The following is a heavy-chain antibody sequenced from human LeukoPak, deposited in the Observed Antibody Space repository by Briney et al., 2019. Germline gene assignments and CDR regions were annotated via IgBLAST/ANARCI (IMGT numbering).Heavy chain of an antibody. V-gene: IGHV4-38-2*02. CDR1: GYSISSGYY. J-gene: IGHJ2*01. CDR2: MFYTGNT. CDR3: AREGLAVTTDNWYFDL. Sequence: PSETLSLTCTVSGYSISSGYYWSWIRQPPGKGLEWIGYMFYTGNTYYNPSLKSRVTISVDTSKNQFSLKLSSVTAADTAVYYCAREGLAVTTDNWYFDLWGRGTLVTVSS. D-gene: IGHD6-19*01.